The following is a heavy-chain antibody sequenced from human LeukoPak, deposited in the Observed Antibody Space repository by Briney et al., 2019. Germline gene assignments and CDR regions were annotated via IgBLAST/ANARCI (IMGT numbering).Heavy chain of an antibody. V-gene: IGHV5-51*01. CDR3: ARSFAHVERYYFDY. CDR2: IYPGDSDT. D-gene: IGHD1-1*01. Sequence: GESLKISCQGSGYSFISYWIAWVRQMPGKGLEWMGIIYPGDSDTTYSPSFQGQVTISADKSINADYLLWRSLKASDTAMYYCARSFAHVERYYFDYWGQGTLVSVSS. J-gene: IGHJ4*02. CDR1: GYSFISYW.